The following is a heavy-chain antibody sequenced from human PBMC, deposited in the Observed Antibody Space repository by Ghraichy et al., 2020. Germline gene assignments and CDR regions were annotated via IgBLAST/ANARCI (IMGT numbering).Heavy chain of an antibody. CDR3: AKDRRQLVQYFFDY. V-gene: IGHV3-30*18. CDR1: GFTFSSYG. Sequence: GGSLRLSCAASGFTFSSYGMHWVRQAPGKGLEWVAVISYDGSNKYYADSVKGRFTISRDNSKNTLYLQMNSLRAEDTAVYYCAKDRRQLVQYFFDYWGQGTLVTVSS. J-gene: IGHJ4*02. D-gene: IGHD6-13*01. CDR2: ISYDGSNK.